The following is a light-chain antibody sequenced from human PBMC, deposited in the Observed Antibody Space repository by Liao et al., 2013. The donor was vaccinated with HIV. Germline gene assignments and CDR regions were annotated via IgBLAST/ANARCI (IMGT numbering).Light chain of an antibody. J-gene: IGLJ3*02. Sequence: SYELTQPPSVSVAPGKTARITCGGNSIGIKSVHWYQLRPGQAPVLVIFHDNDRPSGIPERFSGSNSANTATLTISRVEAGDEADYYCQMWDYTTDHWVFGGGTKLTVL. CDR1: SIGIKS. V-gene: IGLV3-21*04. CDR2: HDN. CDR3: QMWDYTTDHWV.